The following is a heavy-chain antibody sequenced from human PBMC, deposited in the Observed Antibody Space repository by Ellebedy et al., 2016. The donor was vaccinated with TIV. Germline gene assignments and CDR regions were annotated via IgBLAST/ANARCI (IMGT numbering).Heavy chain of an antibody. CDR3: ARMTYGDFGGDLEF. V-gene: IGHV2-70*01. Sequence: SGPTLVKPTQTLTLTCIFSGFSLSTSGMCVTWIRQPPGKALEWFALIDWADGKYYSTSLKTRLSISKDTSKNQVVLTMTNMNPVDTATYYCARMTYGDFGGDLEFWGQGTLVTVSS. D-gene: IGHD4-17*01. J-gene: IGHJ4*02. CDR1: GFSLSTSGMC. CDR2: IDWADGK.